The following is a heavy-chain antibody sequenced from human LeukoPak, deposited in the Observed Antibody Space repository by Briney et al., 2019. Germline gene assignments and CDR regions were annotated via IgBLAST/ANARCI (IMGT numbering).Heavy chain of an antibody. D-gene: IGHD3-10*01. CDR2: ILYSGST. CDR1: GGSTSSVDFD. J-gene: IGHJ5*02. Sequence: PSQTLSLTCNVSGGSTSSVDFDWSWLRQSPGRGLEWIGHILYSGSTNYSPSLASRVTISIHTSEKQFSLSLRSVTAADTAIYYCARSLGQLLGFDPWGPGTLVTVSS. CDR3: ARSLGQLLGFDP. V-gene: IGHV4-30-4*08.